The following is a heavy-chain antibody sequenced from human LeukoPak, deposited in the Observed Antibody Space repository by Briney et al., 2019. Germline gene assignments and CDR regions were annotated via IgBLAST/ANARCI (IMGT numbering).Heavy chain of an antibody. D-gene: IGHD3-9*01. V-gene: IGHV1-18*01. CDR2: ISANNGNT. Sequence: ASVKVSCKASGYTFTSYGISWVRQAPGQGLEWMGWISANNGNTNYAQKLQGRVTMTTDTSTSTAYMELRSLRSDDTAVYYCARGDVLRYFDWLTVDYWGQGTLVTVSS. J-gene: IGHJ4*02. CDR1: GYTFTSYG. CDR3: ARGDVLRYFDWLTVDY.